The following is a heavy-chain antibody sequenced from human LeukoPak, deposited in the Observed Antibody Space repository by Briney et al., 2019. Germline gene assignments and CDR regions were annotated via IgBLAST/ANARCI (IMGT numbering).Heavy chain of an antibody. D-gene: IGHD6-19*01. J-gene: IGHJ4*02. CDR1: GFTFSSYG. Sequence: GGSLRLSCAASGFTFSSYGMHWVRQAPGKGLEWVAVISYDGSNKYYADSVKGRFTISRDNSKNTPYLQMNSLRAEDTAVYYCAKDRRQWLKLFDYWGQGTLVTVSS. CDR2: ISYDGSNK. V-gene: IGHV3-30*18. CDR3: AKDRRQWLKLFDY.